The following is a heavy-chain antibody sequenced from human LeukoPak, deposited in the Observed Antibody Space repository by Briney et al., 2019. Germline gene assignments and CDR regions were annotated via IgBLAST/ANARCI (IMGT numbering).Heavy chain of an antibody. V-gene: IGHV3-21*01. Sequence: GGSLRLSCAASGFTLSSYSMNWVRQAPGKGLEWVSSISSSSSYIYYADSVKGRLTISRDNAKNSLYLQMNSLRAEDTAVYYCSTYYYDSSGYYTQGYWGQGTLVTVSS. J-gene: IGHJ4*02. CDR1: GFTLSSYS. CDR2: ISSSSSYI. CDR3: STYYYDSSGYYTQGY. D-gene: IGHD3-22*01.